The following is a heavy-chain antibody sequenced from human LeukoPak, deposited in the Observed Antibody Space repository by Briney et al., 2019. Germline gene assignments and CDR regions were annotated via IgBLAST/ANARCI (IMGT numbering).Heavy chain of an antibody. D-gene: IGHD3-22*01. V-gene: IGHV3-23*01. CDR1: GFTFSSYG. CDR2: ISGSGGTT. CDR3: AKTNGYYSD. J-gene: IGHJ4*02. Sequence: PGGSLRLSCAASGFTFSSYGMNWVRQAPGKGLEWVSGISGSGGTTYYADSVKGRFTISRDNSKNSLSLQVSCLRAEDTAVYYCAKTNGYYSDWGQGTLVTVSS.